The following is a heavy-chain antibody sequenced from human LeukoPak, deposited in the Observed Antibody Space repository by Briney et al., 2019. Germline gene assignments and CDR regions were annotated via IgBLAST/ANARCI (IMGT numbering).Heavy chain of an antibody. D-gene: IGHD3-10*01. V-gene: IGHV3-30*02. CDR1: GFTFSRYT. Sequence: PGGSLRLSCAASGFTFSRYTMHWVRQAPGKGLEWVATIWYDGTKKYYADSVKGRFTISRDNSRNSLCLQMDSLRAEDTALYYCAKDLGYYGSASARDAFDIWGQGTMVIVSS. CDR2: IWYDGTKK. J-gene: IGHJ3*02. CDR3: AKDLGYYGSASARDAFDI.